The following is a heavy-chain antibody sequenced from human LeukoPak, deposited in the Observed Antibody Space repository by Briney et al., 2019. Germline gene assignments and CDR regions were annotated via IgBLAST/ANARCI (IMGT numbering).Heavy chain of an antibody. CDR2: INAGNGNT. Sequence: ASVKVSCKASGYTFTSYAIHWVRQAPGQRLEWMGWINAGNGNTKYSQEFQGRVTITRDTSASTAYMELSSLRSEDMAVYYCARGDCSGGSCYTSWGQGTLVTVSS. CDR1: GYTFTSYA. J-gene: IGHJ5*02. CDR3: ARGDCSGGSCYTS. V-gene: IGHV1-3*03. D-gene: IGHD2-15*01.